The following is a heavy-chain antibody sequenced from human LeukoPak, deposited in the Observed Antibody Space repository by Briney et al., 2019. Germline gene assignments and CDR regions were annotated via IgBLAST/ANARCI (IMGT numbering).Heavy chain of an antibody. J-gene: IGHJ4*02. D-gene: IGHD3-16*02. CDR2: ISSSSSYI. Sequence: TGGSLRLSCAASGFTFSSYSMNWVRQAPGKGLEWVSSISSSSSYIYYADSVKGRFTISRDNAKNSLYLQMNSLRAEDTAVYYCARPTFGGVIVPFDYWGQGTPVTVSS. CDR3: ARPTFGGVIVPFDY. CDR1: GFTFSSYS. V-gene: IGHV3-21*01.